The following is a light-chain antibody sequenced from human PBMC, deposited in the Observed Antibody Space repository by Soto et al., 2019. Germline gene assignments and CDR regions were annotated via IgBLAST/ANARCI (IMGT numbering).Light chain of an antibody. V-gene: IGKV1-39*01. CDR2: TAS. Sequence: DIQMTQSQSSLSASVGDRVTIACRSSHTINIYLNWYQQKPGQAPKLLIHTASTVHSGVPSRFSGSGSGTDFTLTINNLQPEDFATYYCQQSYSSVRTFGQGTKVEL. J-gene: IGKJ1*01. CDR1: HTINIY. CDR3: QQSYSSVRT.